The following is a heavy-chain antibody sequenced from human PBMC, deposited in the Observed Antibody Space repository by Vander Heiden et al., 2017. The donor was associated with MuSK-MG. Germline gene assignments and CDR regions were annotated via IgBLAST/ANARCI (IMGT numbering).Heavy chain of an antibody. J-gene: IGHJ3*02. Sequence: QVQLQESGPGLVKPSETLSLTCTVSGGSISSSYWSWIRQPPGKGLEGIGYIYYSGSTNYNPSLKSRVTISIDTSKNQFYLKVSSVTAADTAVYYCARPNDADAFDIWGQGTMVTVSS. CDR3: ARPNDADAFDI. V-gene: IGHV4-59*01. CDR2: IYYSGST. CDR1: GGSISSSY.